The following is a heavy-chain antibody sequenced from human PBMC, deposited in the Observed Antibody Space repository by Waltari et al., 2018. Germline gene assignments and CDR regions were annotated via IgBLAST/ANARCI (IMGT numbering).Heavy chain of an antibody. J-gene: IGHJ4*02. CDR1: GYTFTSYD. V-gene: IGHV1-8*01. CDR3: ARGYPFSFYGSGTYYNVYDY. CDR2: MNPNSGNT. D-gene: IGHD3-10*01. Sequence: QVQLVQPGAEVKKPGASVKVSCRASGYTFTSYDINWVRQATGQGLEWMGWMNPNSGNTDYAQKFQGRVTMTRNTSISTAYMELSSLRSEDTAVYYCARGYPFSFYGSGTYYNVYDYWGQGTLVTVSS.